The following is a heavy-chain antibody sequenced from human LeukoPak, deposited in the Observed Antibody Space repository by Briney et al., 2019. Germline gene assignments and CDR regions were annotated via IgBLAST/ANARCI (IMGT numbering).Heavy chain of an antibody. CDR2: IYYSGST. D-gene: IGHD3-10*01. CDR3: ARGVRGDYGMDV. J-gene: IGHJ6*02. Sequence: PSETLSLTCTVSGGSISSSRYYWGWIRQPPGKGLEWIGSIYYSGSTYYNPSLKSRVIISVDTSKNQFSLKLSSVTAADTAVYYCARGVRGDYGMDVWGQGTTVTVSS. V-gene: IGHV4-39*07. CDR1: GGSISSSRYY.